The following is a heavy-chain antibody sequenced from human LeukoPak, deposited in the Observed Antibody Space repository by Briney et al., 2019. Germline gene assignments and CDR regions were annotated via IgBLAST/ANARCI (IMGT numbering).Heavy chain of an antibody. J-gene: IGHJ4*02. D-gene: IGHD5-12*01. CDR3: ARAWLRLNPYFDY. CDR2: INPNSGGT. Sequence: ASVKVSCKASGYTLTSYYMHWVRQAPGQGLEWMRWINPNSGGTNYAQKFQGRVTMTRDTSISTSYMELSRLRSDDTAVYYCARAWLRLNPYFDYWGQGTLVTVSS. CDR1: GYTLTSYY. V-gene: IGHV1-2*02.